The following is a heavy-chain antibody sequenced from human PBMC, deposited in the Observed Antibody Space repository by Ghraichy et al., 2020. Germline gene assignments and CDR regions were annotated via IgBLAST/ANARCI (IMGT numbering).Heavy chain of an antibody. CDR2: IYTSGST. CDR3: AREGVKYSSGWPTYYYYYGMDV. D-gene: IGHD6-19*01. V-gene: IGHV4-4*07. J-gene: IGHJ6*02. CDR1: GGSISSYY. Sequence: SETLSLTCTVSGGSISSYYWSWIRQPAGKGLEWIGRIYTSGSTNYNPSLKSRVTMSVDTSKNQFSLKLSSVTAADTAVYYCAREGVKYSSGWPTYYYYYGMDVWGQGTTVTVSS.